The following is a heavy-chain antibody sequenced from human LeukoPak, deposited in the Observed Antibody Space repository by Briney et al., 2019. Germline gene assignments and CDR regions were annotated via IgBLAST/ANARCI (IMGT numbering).Heavy chain of an antibody. Sequence: ASVKVSCKASGYTFTSYAMHWVRQAPGQRLEWMGLINAGYGCTKYLQKFQSRVTITTDTSASTPYMELSSLRSEDTAVYYCARVLGYCSGGSCYPRGHGMDVWGQGTTVTVSS. CDR1: GYTFTSYA. V-gene: IGHV1-3*01. CDR3: ARVLGYCSGGSCYPRGHGMDV. CDR2: INAGYGCT. J-gene: IGHJ6*02. D-gene: IGHD2-15*01.